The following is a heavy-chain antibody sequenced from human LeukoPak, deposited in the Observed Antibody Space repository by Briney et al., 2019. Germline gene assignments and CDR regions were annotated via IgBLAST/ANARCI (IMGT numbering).Heavy chain of an antibody. J-gene: IGHJ4*02. D-gene: IGHD1-26*01. CDR3: ARPSLYTGSYYDY. CDR1: GFTLSSYG. V-gene: IGHV3-7*01. CDR2: IQEDGSDK. Sequence: GGSLGLSCAASGFTLSSYGMRWVRQAPGKGLEGVANIQEDGSDKKYVDSVKGRFTISRDNAKNSLYLQMNSLRVEDTAVYYCARPSLYTGSYYDYWGQGTLVIVSS.